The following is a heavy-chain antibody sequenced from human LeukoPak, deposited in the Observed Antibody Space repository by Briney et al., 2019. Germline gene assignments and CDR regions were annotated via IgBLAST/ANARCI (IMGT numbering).Heavy chain of an antibody. V-gene: IGHV3-21*01. D-gene: IGHD5-12*01. CDR1: GFTFSRYS. J-gene: IGHJ6*03. Sequence: GGSLRLSCAASGFTFSRYSMNWVRQAPAKGLEWVSSITSGDTYIYYADSVKGRFTISRDNAKNSLFLQMDSLRAEDTAVYYCAKDTVKVTTIRRVPHYMDVWGKGTTVTISS. CDR3: AKDTVKVTTIRRVPHYMDV. CDR2: ITSGDTYI.